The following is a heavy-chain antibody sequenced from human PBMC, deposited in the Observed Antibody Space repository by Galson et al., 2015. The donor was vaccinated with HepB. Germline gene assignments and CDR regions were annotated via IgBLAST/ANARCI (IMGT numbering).Heavy chain of an antibody. J-gene: IGHJ4*02. V-gene: IGHV3-21*01. CDR1: GFTFSSYS. CDR3: ARDLYDYVWGSYRFDY. Sequence: SLRLSCAASGFTFSSYSMNWVRQAPGKGLEWVSSISSSSSYIYYADSVKGRFTISRDNAKNSLYLQMNSLRAEDTAVYYCARDLYDYVWGSYRFDYWGQGTLVAVSS. D-gene: IGHD3-16*02. CDR2: ISSSSSYI.